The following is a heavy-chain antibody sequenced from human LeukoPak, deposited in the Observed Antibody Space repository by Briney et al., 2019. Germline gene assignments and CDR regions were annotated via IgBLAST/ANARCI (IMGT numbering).Heavy chain of an antibody. CDR1: GYTFTSYG. CDR3: ARQVDTVMALPDY. Sequence: GASVKVSCKASGYTFTSYGLSWVRQAPGQGLEWMGWISAYNGNTNSAQKLQGRVTMTIDTSTTTAYLELRSLRSDDTAIYYCARQVDTVMALPDYWGQGTLVIVSS. D-gene: IGHD5-18*01. V-gene: IGHV1-18*01. J-gene: IGHJ4*02. CDR2: ISAYNGNT.